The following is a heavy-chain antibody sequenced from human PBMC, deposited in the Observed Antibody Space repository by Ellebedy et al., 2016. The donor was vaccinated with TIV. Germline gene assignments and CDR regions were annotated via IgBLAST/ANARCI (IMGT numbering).Heavy chain of an antibody. CDR2: IYYSGST. D-gene: IGHD3-16*01. CDR3: ARGAITFGGVPRYFDY. CDR1: GGSISSYY. V-gene: IGHV4-59*01. Sequence: SETLSLTXTVSGGSISSYYWSWIRQPPGKGLEWIGYIYYSGSTNYNPSLKSRVTISVDTSKNQFSLKLSSVTAADTAVYYCARGAITFGGVPRYFDYWGQGTLVTVSS. J-gene: IGHJ4*02.